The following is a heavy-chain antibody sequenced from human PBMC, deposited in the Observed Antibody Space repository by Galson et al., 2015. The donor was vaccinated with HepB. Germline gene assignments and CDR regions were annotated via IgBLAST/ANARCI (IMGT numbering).Heavy chain of an antibody. J-gene: IGHJ3*02. CDR2: ISSDGSIT. CDR1: GFTLSSSP. V-gene: IGHV3-74*01. Sequence: SLRLSCAASGFTLSSSPMHWVRQAPGKGLVWVSRISSDGSITIYADSVKGRFTISRDNAKNTLYVQMNSLRAEDTAVYYCAREGGSGALDIWGQGTMVTVSS. CDR3: AREGGSGALDI. D-gene: IGHD3-10*01.